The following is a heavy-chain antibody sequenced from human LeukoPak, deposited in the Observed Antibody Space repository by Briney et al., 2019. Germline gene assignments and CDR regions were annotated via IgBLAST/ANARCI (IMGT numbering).Heavy chain of an antibody. J-gene: IGHJ4*02. CDR3: AKGGSPVLYGSGRFDY. CDR2: ISGSGTNT. Sequence: GGSLRLSCAASGFTFSSYGMSWVRQAPGKGLEWVSVISGSGTNTYYADSVKGRFTISRDNSKNTLYLQMNSLRAEDTAVYYCAKGGSPVLYGSGRFDYWGQGTLVTVS. V-gene: IGHV3-23*01. CDR1: GFTFSSYG. D-gene: IGHD3-10*01.